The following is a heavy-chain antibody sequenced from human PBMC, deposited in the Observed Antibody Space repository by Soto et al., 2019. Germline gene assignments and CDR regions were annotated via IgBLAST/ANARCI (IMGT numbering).Heavy chain of an antibody. D-gene: IGHD6-6*01. CDR1: GYSFNSYG. CDR2: ISGRSGGT. V-gene: IGHV1-18*01. Sequence: ASVKVSCKASGYSFNSYGINWVRQAPGQGLEWMGRISGRSGGTNYAQKVRDRITMATDTSTRTAYMELRSLTSDDTAVYYCARSVSFITPRPDYWGQGTLVTVSS. CDR3: ARSVSFITPRPDY. J-gene: IGHJ4*02.